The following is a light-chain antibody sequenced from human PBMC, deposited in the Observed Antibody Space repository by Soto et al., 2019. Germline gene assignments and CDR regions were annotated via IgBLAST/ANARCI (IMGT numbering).Light chain of an antibody. CDR3: QQYGRSPTT. CDR1: QNFGSTS. Sequence: DIVLTQSPDTLSSSPGDRATLSCRASQNFGSTSSAWYQQQRGQAPRFLIYGASSRATGIPDRLSGSGSGTDLNLTISSLEPEDFAVYYCQQYGRSPTTFGQGTKVDIK. J-gene: IGKJ1*01. V-gene: IGKV3-20*01. CDR2: GAS.